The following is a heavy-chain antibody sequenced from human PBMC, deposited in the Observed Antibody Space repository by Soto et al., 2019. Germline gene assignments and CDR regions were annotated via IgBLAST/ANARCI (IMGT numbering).Heavy chain of an antibody. CDR1: GGSIGSGGYT. D-gene: IGHD3-10*02. CDR3: ARHLYGVHYYYYYYMDV. Sequence: SKTLSLTCTVSGGSIGSGGYTWGWFRQHPGKGLEWIGSIYYSASTYYNPSLKSRVTISVDTSKNQFSLKLSSVTAADTAVYYCARHLYGVHYYYYYYMDVWGKGTTVTVSS. J-gene: IGHJ6*03. CDR2: IYYSAST. V-gene: IGHV4-39*01.